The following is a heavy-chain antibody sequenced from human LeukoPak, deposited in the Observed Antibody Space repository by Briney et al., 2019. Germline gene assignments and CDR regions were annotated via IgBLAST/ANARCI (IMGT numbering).Heavy chain of an antibody. J-gene: IGHJ3*02. CDR1: GYSFSNYW. CDR2: IYPSDSDT. D-gene: IGHD3-3*01. CDR3: ARRSTISAFDAFDI. V-gene: IGHV5-51*03. Sequence: GESLNISCKGSGYSFSNYWIGWVRQMPGKGLEWMGIIYPSDSDTRYRPSFQGQVTMSADKSSSIVYLQWSNLEASDTAKYFCARRSTISAFDAFDIWGQGTMVIVSS.